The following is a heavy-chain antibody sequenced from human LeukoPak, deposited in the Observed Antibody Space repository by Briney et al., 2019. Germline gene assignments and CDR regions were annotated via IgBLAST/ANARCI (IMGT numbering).Heavy chain of an antibody. Sequence: PGGSLRLSCAASGFTFSDYYMSRIRQAPGKGLEWVSYISSSGSTIYHADSVKGRFTISRDNAKKSLYLQMNSLRAEDTAVYYCARGDGYNSYYFDYWGQGTLVTVSS. CDR1: GFTFSDYY. J-gene: IGHJ4*02. D-gene: IGHD5-24*01. CDR3: ARGDGYNSYYFDY. V-gene: IGHV3-11*01. CDR2: ISSSGSTI.